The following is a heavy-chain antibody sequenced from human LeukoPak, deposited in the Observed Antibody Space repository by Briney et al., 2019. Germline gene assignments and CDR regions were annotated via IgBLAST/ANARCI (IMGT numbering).Heavy chain of an antibody. D-gene: IGHD3-22*01. J-gene: IGHJ4*02. Sequence: GGSLRLSCAASGFTFSTYSRNWVRQAPGKGLEWVSSTTSTGGNIYYADSVKGRFTISRDNAKNSLYLQMNSLRAEDTAVYFCARGPTYYDPSGFYSEYWGQGTLVTVSS. CDR3: ARGPTYYDPSGFYSEY. CDR1: GFTFSTYS. CDR2: TTSTGGNI. V-gene: IGHV3-21*01.